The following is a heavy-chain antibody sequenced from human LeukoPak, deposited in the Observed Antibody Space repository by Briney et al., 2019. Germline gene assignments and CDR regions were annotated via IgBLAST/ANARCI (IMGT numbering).Heavy chain of an antibody. CDR3: AKLWQPLGVVDV. Sequence: PGRSLRLSCAASGFTFSSYDIHWVRQAPGKGLDWVAVVSYDGSNKYYADSVKGRFTISRDNYKNTLYLQLNSLRAEDTAVYYCAKLWQPLGVVDVWGQGTTVTVSS. D-gene: IGHD3-10*01. J-gene: IGHJ6*02. CDR1: GFTFSSYD. CDR2: VSYDGSNK. V-gene: IGHV3-30*18.